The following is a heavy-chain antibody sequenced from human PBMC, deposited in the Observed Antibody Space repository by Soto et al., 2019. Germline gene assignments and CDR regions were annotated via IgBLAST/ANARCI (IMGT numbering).Heavy chain of an antibody. CDR3: AKGWRYCGGDCYSDWFDP. CDR1: GFTFSSYA. V-gene: IGHV3-23*01. J-gene: IGHJ5*02. D-gene: IGHD2-21*02. Sequence: QPGGSLRLSCAASGFTFSSYAMSWFRQAPGKGLEWVSAISGSGGSTYYADSVKGRFTISRDNSKNTLYLQMNSLRAEDTAVYYCAKGWRYCGGDCYSDWFDPWGQGTLVTVSS. CDR2: ISGSGGST.